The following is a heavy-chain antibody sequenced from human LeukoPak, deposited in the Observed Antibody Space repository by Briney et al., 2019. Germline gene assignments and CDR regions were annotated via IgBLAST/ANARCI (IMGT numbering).Heavy chain of an antibody. CDR1: GFTFSSYG. J-gene: IGHJ3*02. CDR2: IWYDGSNK. Sequence: PGGSLRLSCAASGFTFSSYGMHWVRQAPGKGLEWVAVIWYDGSNKYYADSVKGRFTISRDNSRNTLYLQMNSLRAEDTAVYYCAKVKVGYDAFDIWGQGTMVTVSS. CDR3: AKVKVGYDAFDI. V-gene: IGHV3-33*06. D-gene: IGHD1-26*01.